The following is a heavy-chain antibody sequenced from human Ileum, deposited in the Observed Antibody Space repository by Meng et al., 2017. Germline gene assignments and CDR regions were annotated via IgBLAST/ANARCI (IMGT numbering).Heavy chain of an antibody. D-gene: IGHD3-10*01. CDR1: GFTFSNYV. CDR3: AKGVGAANYYFDY. CDR2: ISGSGTT. Sequence: GGSLRLSCTAFGFTFSNYVMTWVRQVPGKGLEWVSAISGSGTTYYADSVKGRFSISRDSSKNTLYLQIDSLRTEDTAVYFCAKGVGAANYYFDYWGQGTRVTGYS. V-gene: IGHV3-23*01. J-gene: IGHJ4*02.